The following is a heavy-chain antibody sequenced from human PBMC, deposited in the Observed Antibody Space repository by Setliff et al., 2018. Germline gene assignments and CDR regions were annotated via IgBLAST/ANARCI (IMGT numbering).Heavy chain of an antibody. V-gene: IGHV4-34*01. Sequence: PSETLSLTCAVYGGSFSGYYWSWIRQPPGKGLEWIGEINHSGSTNYNPSLKSRVTISVDTSKNQSSLKLSSVTAADTAVYYCARGGLWFGELLWKYYYYGMDVWGQGTTVTVSS. J-gene: IGHJ6*02. D-gene: IGHD3-10*01. CDR3: ARGGLWFGELLWKYYYYGMDV. CDR2: INHSGST. CDR1: GGSFSGYY.